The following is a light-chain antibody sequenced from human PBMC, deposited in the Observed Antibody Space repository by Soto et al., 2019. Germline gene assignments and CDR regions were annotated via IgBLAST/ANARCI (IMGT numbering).Light chain of an antibody. Sequence: IQMTQSPSTLSASVGDRVTITCRASQSISSWLAWYQQKPGKAPNLLIYDASTLHSGVPSRFSGGGSGTDFTLTISSLQPEDFATYYCQQVNVYPSTFGGGTKVDIK. CDR2: DAS. CDR3: QQVNVYPST. CDR1: QSISSW. V-gene: IGKV1-5*01. J-gene: IGKJ4*01.